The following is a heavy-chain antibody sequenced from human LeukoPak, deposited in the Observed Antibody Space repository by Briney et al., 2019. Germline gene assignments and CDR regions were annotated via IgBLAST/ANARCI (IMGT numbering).Heavy chain of an antibody. D-gene: IGHD3-3*01. Sequence: GRSLRLSCAASGFTFSNYAMHWVRQAPGKGLEWVAVISYDGGNTYYADSVKGRYTISRDNSKNTLYLQMNSLRAEDTAVFYCARDQYDTWSRRGNFDSWGQGTLVIVSS. CDR2: ISYDGGNT. CDR3: ARDQYDTWSRRGNFDS. V-gene: IGHV3-30-3*01. CDR1: GFTFSNYA. J-gene: IGHJ4*02.